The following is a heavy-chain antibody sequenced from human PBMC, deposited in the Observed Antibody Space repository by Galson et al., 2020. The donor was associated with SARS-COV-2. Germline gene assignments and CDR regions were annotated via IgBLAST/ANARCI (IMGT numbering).Heavy chain of an antibody. CDR2: IYYSEST. CDR1: GGTISSYY. Sequence: PSETLSLTCTVSGGTISSYYWSWIRQPPGKGLEWIGYIYYSESTNYNPSLKSRVTISVDTSKNQFSLKLSSVTAADTAVYYCARDSFPDYGDYEGAFDIWGQGTMVTVSS. CDR3: ARDSFPDYGDYEGAFDI. V-gene: IGHV4-59*01. D-gene: IGHD4-17*01. J-gene: IGHJ3*02.